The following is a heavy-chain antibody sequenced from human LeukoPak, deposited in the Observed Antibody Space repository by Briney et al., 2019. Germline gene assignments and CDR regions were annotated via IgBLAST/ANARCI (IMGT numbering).Heavy chain of an antibody. J-gene: IGHJ4*02. D-gene: IGHD3-16*02. V-gene: IGHV4-34*01. CDR3: ARRPHPTYYDYVWGSYRPYYFDY. CDR2: INHSGST. Sequence: PSETLSLTCAVYGGSFSGYYWSWIRQPPGKGLEWIGEINHSGSTNYNPSLKSRVTISVDTSKNQFSLKLSSVTAADTAVYYCARRPHPTYYDYVWGSYRPYYFDYWGQGTLVTVSS. CDR1: GGSFSGYY.